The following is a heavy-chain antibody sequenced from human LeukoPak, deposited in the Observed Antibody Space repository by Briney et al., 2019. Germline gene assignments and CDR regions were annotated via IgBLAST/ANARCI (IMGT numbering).Heavy chain of an antibody. V-gene: IGHV6-1*01. CDR3: AREVARTYYFDY. CDR2: TYYRSKWYD. Sequence: SQTLSLTCAISGDSVSSNSATWNWIRQSPSRGLEWLGRTYYRSKWYDDYAVSVKSRISINPDTSKNQCSLQLNSVSPEDTAVYYCAREVARTYYFDYWGQGTLVTVSS. D-gene: IGHD2-15*01. CDR1: GDSVSSNSAT. J-gene: IGHJ4*02.